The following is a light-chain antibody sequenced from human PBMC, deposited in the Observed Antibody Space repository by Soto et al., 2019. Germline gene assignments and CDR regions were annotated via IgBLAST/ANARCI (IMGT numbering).Light chain of an antibody. V-gene: IGLV1-40*01. J-gene: IGLJ1*01. CDR1: SSSIGAGYA. CDR3: QSYDSSLSTYV. Sequence: QSVLTQPPSVSGAPGQSVNNSCTGRSSSIGAGYAVHWYQHLPGTAPKLLIYGDTHRPSGVPDRFSGSKSGTSASLAITGLQAEDEADYFCQSYDSSLSTYVFGTGTKVTVL. CDR2: GDT.